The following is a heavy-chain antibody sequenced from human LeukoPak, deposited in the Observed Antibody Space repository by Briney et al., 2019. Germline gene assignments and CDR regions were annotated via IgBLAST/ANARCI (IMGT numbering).Heavy chain of an antibody. CDR2: ISAVFANT. Sequence: GGSLRLSCAASGFTFDNYVMAWFRQAPGKGLEWVSTISAVFANTYSADSVKGRFTISRDNSKCTLYLQMNSLRAEDTAVYYCAKDLFSGSGWAGNMDVWGKGTTVTVSS. D-gene: IGHD3-10*01. V-gene: IGHV3-23*01. CDR1: GFTFDNYV. CDR3: AKDLFSGSGWAGNMDV. J-gene: IGHJ6*03.